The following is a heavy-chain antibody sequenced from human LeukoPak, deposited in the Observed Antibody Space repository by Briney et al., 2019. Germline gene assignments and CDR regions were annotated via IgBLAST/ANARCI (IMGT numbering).Heavy chain of an antibody. V-gene: IGHV3-74*01. J-gene: IGHJ4*02. CDR3: AKDRNYYDSSGYYAD. D-gene: IGHD3-22*01. CDR1: GFIFSSSW. CDR2: INNDGSST. Sequence: GGSLRLSCAASGFIFSSSWMYWVRQAPGKGLGWVSRINNDGSSTTYADSVKGRFTISRDNAKNTLYLQMNSLRVEDTAVYYCAKDRNYYDSSGYYADWGQGTLVTVSS.